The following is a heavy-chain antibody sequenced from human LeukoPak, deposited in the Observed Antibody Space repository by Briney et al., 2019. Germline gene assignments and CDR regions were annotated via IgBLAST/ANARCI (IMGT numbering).Heavy chain of an antibody. V-gene: IGHV4-59*08. CDR1: GGSISSYY. D-gene: IGHD6-13*01. CDR3: ARHWGMAAAGGGSTYYYYGMDV. Sequence: PSETLSLTCTVSGGSISSYYWSWIRQPPGKGLEWIGYIYYSGSTNYNPSLKSRVTISVDTSKNQFSLKLSSVTAADTAVYYCARHWGMAAAGGGSTYYYYGMDVWGQGTTVTVSS. CDR2: IYYSGST. J-gene: IGHJ6*02.